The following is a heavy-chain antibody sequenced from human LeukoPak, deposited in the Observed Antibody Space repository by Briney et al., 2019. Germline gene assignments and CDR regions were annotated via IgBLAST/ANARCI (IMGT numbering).Heavy chain of an antibody. V-gene: IGHV5-51*01. J-gene: IGHJ6*03. CDR3: ARHPYYYGSGSYYTHYYYYMDV. D-gene: IGHD3-10*01. Sequence: GESLKISCKGSGYSFTSYWIGWVRQMPGKGLEWMGIIYPGDSDTRYSPSFQGQVTISADKSISTAYLQWSSLKASDTAMYYCARHPYYYGSGSYYTHYYYYMDVWGKGTTVTVSS. CDR1: GYSFTSYW. CDR2: IYPGDSDT.